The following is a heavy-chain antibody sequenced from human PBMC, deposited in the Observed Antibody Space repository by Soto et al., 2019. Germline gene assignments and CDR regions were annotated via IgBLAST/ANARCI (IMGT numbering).Heavy chain of an antibody. V-gene: IGHV3-33*01. CDR1: GFTFSSYG. J-gene: IGHJ6*02. CDR3: ARDDAGTTRNYYYYGMDV. CDR2: IWYDGSNK. Sequence: SGGSLRLSCAASGFTFSSYGMHWVRQAPGKGLEWVAVIWYDGSNKYYADSVKGRFTISRDNSKNTLYLQMNSLRDEDTAVYYCARDDAGTTRNYYYYGMDVWGQGTTVTVSS. D-gene: IGHD1-1*01.